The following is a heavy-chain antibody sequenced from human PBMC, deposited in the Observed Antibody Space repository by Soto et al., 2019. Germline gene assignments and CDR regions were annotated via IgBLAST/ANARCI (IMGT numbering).Heavy chain of an antibody. CDR2: INHSGST. CDR3: ARGVLGLSRVRYYYYYGMDV. J-gene: IGHJ6*02. D-gene: IGHD5-18*01. CDR1: GGSFSGYY. Sequence: ASETLSLTCAVYGGSFSGYYWSWIRQPPGKGLEWIGEINHSGSTNYNPSLKSRVTISVDTSKNQFSLKLSSVTAADTAVYYCARGVLGLSRVRYYYYYGMDVWGRGTTVTVSS. V-gene: IGHV4-34*01.